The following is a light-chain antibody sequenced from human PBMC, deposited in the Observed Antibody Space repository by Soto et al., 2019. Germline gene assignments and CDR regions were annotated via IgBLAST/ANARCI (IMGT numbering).Light chain of an antibody. J-gene: IGKJ2*03. Sequence: EVVMTQSPATLSVSPGESATLSCRASQTVSSNLAWYQQKPGQAPRLLIDGSFTRATGVPARFSASRSGTEFTLTITSLQSEDFALYFCQQFNNLPYSFGQGTKLEIK. CDR3: QQFNNLPYS. V-gene: IGKV3-15*01. CDR1: QTVSSN. CDR2: GSF.